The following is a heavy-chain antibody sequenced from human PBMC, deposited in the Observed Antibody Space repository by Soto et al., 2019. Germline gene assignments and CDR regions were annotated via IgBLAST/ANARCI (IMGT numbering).Heavy chain of an antibody. CDR3: ARDMDTAMVTQEFDY. CDR1: GFTFSSYA. Sequence: QVQLVESGGGVVQPGRSLRLSCAASGFTFSSYAMHWVRQAPGKGLEWVAVISYDGSNKYYADSVKGRFTISRDNSKNTLYLQMNSLRAEDTAVYYCARDMDTAMVTQEFDYWGQGTLVTVSS. J-gene: IGHJ4*02. D-gene: IGHD5-18*01. V-gene: IGHV3-30-3*01. CDR2: ISYDGSNK.